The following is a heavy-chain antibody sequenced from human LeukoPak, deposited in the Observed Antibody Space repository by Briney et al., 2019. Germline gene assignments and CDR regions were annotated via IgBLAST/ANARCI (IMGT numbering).Heavy chain of an antibody. D-gene: IGHD3-22*01. J-gene: IGHJ4*02. CDR1: GYTFTSYG. CDR3: ARDGSEMHPLAYDSSGYYVDY. V-gene: IGHV1-18*01. CDR2: ISAYNGNT. Sequence: ASVKVSCKASGYTFTSYGISWVRQAPGQGLEWMGWISAYNGNTNYAQKLQGRVTMTTDTSTSTAYMELRSLRSDDTAVYYCARDGSEMHPLAYDSSGYYVDYWGQGTLVTVSS.